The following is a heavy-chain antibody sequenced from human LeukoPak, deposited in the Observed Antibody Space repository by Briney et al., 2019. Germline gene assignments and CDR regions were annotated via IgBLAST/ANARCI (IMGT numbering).Heavy chain of an antibody. CDR3: ARVTHQYKSGSYPY. Sequence: PSETLSLTCTVSGYSISSGYYWGWIRPPPGKGLEWIGNIFHSGSTYYNPSLKSRATISVDTSKNQFSLKVTSVTAADTAVYHCARVTHQYKSGSYPYWGQGTLVTVSS. D-gene: IGHD3-10*01. J-gene: IGHJ4*02. CDR2: IFHSGST. V-gene: IGHV4-38-2*02. CDR1: GYSISSGYY.